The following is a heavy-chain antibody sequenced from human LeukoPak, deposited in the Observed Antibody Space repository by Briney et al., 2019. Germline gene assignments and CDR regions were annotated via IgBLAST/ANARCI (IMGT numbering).Heavy chain of an antibody. D-gene: IGHD1-26*01. V-gene: IGHV3-23*01. CDR3: AKDRSIGTYYTFDS. CDR1: GFTFSSYA. Sequence: GGSLRLSCAASGFTFSSYAMSWVRQAPGKGLEWVSAISGSGGSTYYADSVKGRFTISRDNSKNTLYLQMSSLTAKDTAVYYCAKDRSIGTYYTFDSWGQGTLVTVSS. J-gene: IGHJ4*02. CDR2: ISGSGGST.